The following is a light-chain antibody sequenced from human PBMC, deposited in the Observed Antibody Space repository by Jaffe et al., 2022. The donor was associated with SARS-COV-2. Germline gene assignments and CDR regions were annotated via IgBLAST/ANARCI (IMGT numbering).Light chain of an antibody. Sequence: QSVLTQPPSASGTPGQRVIISCSGSSSNIGRNTVNWYQQLPGTAPRLLIESNNQRPSGVPDRFSGSRSGTSASLAISGLQSEDEADYYCAAWDDSLNGYVFGAGTKVSVL. V-gene: IGLV1-44*01. J-gene: IGLJ1*01. CDR1: SSNIGRNT. CDR2: SNN. CDR3: AAWDDSLNGYV.